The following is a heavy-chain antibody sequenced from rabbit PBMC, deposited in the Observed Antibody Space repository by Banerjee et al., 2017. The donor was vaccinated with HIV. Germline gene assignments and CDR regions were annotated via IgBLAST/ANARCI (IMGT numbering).Heavy chain of an antibody. CDR1: GFDFSSYY. CDR2: INTSSGNT. V-gene: IGHV1S45*01. D-gene: IGHD6-1*01. J-gene: IGHJ3*01. Sequence: QEQLKETGGGLVQPGGSLTLSCKASGFDFSSYYMCWVRQAPGKGLEWIACINTSSGNTVYATWAKGRFTISESSSTTVTLQMTSLTAADTATYFCARGYVGYGYATGRLDLWGQGTLVTVS. CDR3: ARGYVGYGYATGRLDL.